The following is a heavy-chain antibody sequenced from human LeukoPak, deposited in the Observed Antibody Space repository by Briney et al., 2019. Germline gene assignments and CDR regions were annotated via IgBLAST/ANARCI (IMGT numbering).Heavy chain of an antibody. V-gene: IGHV3-48*02. CDR2: LSSSSSTM. Sequence: PGGSLRLSCAASGFTFSSYSMSWVRQAPGKGLEWVSFLSSSSSTMFYADSVKGRFTISRDNGKNSLYLQMNSLRDEATAVYYCARTVTSFYYLDYWGQGALVTVSS. CDR1: GFTFSSYS. D-gene: IGHD4-17*01. CDR3: ARTVTSFYYLDY. J-gene: IGHJ4*02.